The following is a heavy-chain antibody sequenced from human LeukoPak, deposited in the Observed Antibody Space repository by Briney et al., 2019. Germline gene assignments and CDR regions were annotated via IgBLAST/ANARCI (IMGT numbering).Heavy chain of an antibody. J-gene: IGHJ5*02. V-gene: IGHV3-33*01. CDR3: ARSLERDYHGSNYYMNNWFDP. CDR2: KWYDGSNK. CDR1: GFTFSNYG. Sequence: GRSLRLSCAPSGFTFSNYGMHWVRQAPGKGLEWVAVKWYDGSNKYYADSVKGRFTISRDNSKNTLYLQMNSLRAEDTAVYYCARSLERDYHGSNYYMNNWFDPWGQGTLVTVSS. D-gene: IGHD3-10*01.